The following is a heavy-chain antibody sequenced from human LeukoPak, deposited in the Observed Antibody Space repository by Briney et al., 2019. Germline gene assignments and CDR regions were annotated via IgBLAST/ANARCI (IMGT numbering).Heavy chain of an antibody. D-gene: IGHD1-14*01. CDR2: IKSKTDGGTT. CDR1: GFTFSNAW. CDR3: ARDLLGTLMDV. V-gene: IGHV3-15*01. J-gene: IGHJ6*02. Sequence: GGSLRLSCAASGFTFSNAWMSWVRQAPGKGLEWVGRIKSKTDGGTTDYAAPVKGRFTISRDDSKNTLYLQVNSLRAEDTAVYYCARDLLGTLMDVWGQGTTVTVSS.